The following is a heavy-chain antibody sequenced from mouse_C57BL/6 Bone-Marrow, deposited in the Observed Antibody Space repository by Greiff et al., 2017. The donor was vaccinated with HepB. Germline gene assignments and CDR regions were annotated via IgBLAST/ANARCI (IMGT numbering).Heavy chain of an antibody. Sequence: EVQLQQSGAELVRPGASVKLSCTASGFNIKDDYMHWVKQRPEQGLEWIGWIDPENGDTEYASKFQGKATITADTSSNTAYLQLSSLTSDDTAVYYCTTISTSRFAYWGPAPLVTFSA. J-gene: IGHJ3*01. D-gene: IGHD1-1*01. CDR3: TTISTSRFAY. CDR1: GFNIKDDY. V-gene: IGHV14-4*01. CDR2: IDPENGDT.